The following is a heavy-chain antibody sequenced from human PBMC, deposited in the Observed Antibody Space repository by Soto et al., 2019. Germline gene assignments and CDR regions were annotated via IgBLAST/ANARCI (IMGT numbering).Heavy chain of an antibody. J-gene: IGHJ6*02. CDR3: AKARIAAAGTPDYYYGMDV. CDR2: ISGSGGST. V-gene: IGHV3-23*01. Sequence: GGSLRLSCAASGFTFCSYAMSWIRQAPGKGLEWVSAISGSGGSTYYADSVKGRFTISRDNSKNTLYLQMNSLRAEDTAVYCCAKARIAAAGTPDYYYGMDVWGQRTTVTVSS. CDR1: GFTFCSYA. D-gene: IGHD6-13*01.